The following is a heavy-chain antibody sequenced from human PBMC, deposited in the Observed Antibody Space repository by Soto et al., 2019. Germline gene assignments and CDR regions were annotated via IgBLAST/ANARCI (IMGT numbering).Heavy chain of an antibody. CDR3: ATGRSSSNGYRQFDY. D-gene: IGHD6-25*01. V-gene: IGHV4-39*01. CDR1: GTSISSSDYY. J-gene: IGHJ4*02. Sequence: PSETLSLTCTVSGTSISSSDYYWGWIRQPPGKGLEWITSIYYTGMTYYNPSLKIRVTISVDRSKNQLSLKLNSVTAADRAVYYCATGRSSSNGYRQFDYLGQGTLVTVSS. CDR2: IYYTGMT.